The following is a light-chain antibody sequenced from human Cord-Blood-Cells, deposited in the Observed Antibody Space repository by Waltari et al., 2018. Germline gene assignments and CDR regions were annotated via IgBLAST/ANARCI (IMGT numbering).Light chain of an antibody. CDR3: NSRDSSGNHYV. CDR1: SLRSYY. V-gene: IGLV3-19*01. J-gene: IGLJ1*01. CDR2: GKN. Sequence: SSELTQDPAVSVALGQTVRLTCQGYSLRSYYASWYQQKPGQPPVLVIYGKNNRPSGIPDRFSGSSSGNTASLTITGAQAEDEADYYCNSRDSSGNHYVFGTGTKVTVL.